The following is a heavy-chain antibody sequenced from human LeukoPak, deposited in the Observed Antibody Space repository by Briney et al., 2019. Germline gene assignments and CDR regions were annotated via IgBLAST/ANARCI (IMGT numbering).Heavy chain of an antibody. CDR3: ARDRGWRTSGYYLYHFDY. J-gene: IGHJ4*02. CDR2: IKHNGGEK. D-gene: IGHD3-22*01. Sequence: GGSLRLSCVASGFTFTDYFTSWVRQAPGKGLEWVASIKHNGGEKYYVDSVKGRFTISRDNAKNSLYLEMSSLRVEDTAVYYCARDRGWRTSGYYLYHFDYWGQGTLVTFAS. CDR1: GFTFTDYF. V-gene: IGHV3-7*01.